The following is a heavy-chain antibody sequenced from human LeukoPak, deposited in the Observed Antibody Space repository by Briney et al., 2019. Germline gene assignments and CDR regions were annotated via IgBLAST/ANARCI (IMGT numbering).Heavy chain of an antibody. D-gene: IGHD2-8*01. CDR1: GGSISSGGYY. J-gene: IGHJ4*02. CDR2: IYRSGRT. V-gene: IGHV4-39*01. CDR3: ARHGNNVFDY. Sequence: SETLSLTCTVSGGSISSGGYYWGWIRQPPGKGLEWIATIYRSGRTYYNPSLRSRVTMSVDTSKNQFSLTLTSVTAADTAVYYCARHGNNVFDYWGQGTLVAVSS.